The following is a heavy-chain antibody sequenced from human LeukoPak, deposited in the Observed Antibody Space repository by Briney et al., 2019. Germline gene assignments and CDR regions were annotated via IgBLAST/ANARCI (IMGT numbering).Heavy chain of an antibody. CDR1: GFTFSSYG. V-gene: IGHV3-30*18. CDR2: ISYDGSNK. Sequence: GGSLRLSCAASGFTFSSYGMHWVRQAPGKGLEWVAVISYDGSNKYYADSVKGRFTISRDNSKNTLYLQMNSLRAEDTAVYYCAKDWDDSGWSPGSFGYWGQGTLVTVSS. J-gene: IGHJ4*02. CDR3: AKDWDDSGWSPGSFGY. D-gene: IGHD6-19*01.